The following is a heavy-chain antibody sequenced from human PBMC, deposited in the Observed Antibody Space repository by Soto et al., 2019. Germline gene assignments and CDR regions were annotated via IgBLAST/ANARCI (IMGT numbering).Heavy chain of an antibody. D-gene: IGHD3-10*01. CDR1: GGSFSGYY. CDR3: ARALRGSRGYFDL. Sequence: QVQLQQWGAGLLKPSETLSLTCAVYGGSFSGYYWSWIRQPPGKGLEWIGEINHSGSTNYNPSLKSRVTISVDTSKNQFSLKLSSVTAADTAVYYCARALRGSRGYFDLWCRGTLVTVSS. CDR2: INHSGST. J-gene: IGHJ2*01. V-gene: IGHV4-34*01.